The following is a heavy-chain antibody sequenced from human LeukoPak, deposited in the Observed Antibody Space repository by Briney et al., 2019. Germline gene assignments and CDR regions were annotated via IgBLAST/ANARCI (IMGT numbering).Heavy chain of an antibody. CDR1: GFTFSSYA. Sequence: GGSLRLSCAASGFTFSSYAMHWVRQAPGKGLEWVAVISYDGSNKYYADSVKGRFTISRDNSKTTLYLQMNSLRAEDTAVYYCAREIESLDYWGQGTLVIVSS. CDR2: ISYDGSNK. CDR3: AREIESLDY. V-gene: IGHV3-30-3*01. J-gene: IGHJ4*02. D-gene: IGHD2/OR15-2a*01.